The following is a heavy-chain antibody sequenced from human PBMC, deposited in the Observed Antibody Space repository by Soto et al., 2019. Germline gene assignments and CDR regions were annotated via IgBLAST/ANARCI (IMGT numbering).Heavy chain of an antibody. J-gene: IGHJ5*02. CDR2: IGGSGETT. D-gene: IGHD3-10*01. Sequence: GGSLRLSCAASGFPFSTTDMSWVRQAPGKGLEWVSTIGGSGETTYYADSVKGRFTISRDNSKNTLYLQMNSLRADDTALYYCAKNSGWFNTSGQGAMVTVSS. CDR3: AKNSGWFNT. CDR1: GFPFSTTD. V-gene: IGHV3-23*01.